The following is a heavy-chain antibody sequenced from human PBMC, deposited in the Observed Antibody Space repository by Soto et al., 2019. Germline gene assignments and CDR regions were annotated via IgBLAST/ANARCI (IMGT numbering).Heavy chain of an antibody. CDR2: ISYDGSNK. Sequence: LTLSCAAAGFTFSSYAMHWVRQAPGIGLEGVAVISYDGSNKYYAYSVKGRFTISRDNSKNTLYLQMNSLRAEDTAVYYCARSGRPVYSSSWYSGPWGQGTLVTVSS. CDR3: ARSGRPVYSSSWYSGP. J-gene: IGHJ5*02. V-gene: IGHV3-30*04. CDR1: GFTFSSYA. D-gene: IGHD6-13*01.